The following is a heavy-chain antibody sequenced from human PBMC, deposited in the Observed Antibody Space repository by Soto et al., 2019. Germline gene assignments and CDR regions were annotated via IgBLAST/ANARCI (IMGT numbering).Heavy chain of an antibody. CDR3: ARGDSTDCSNGVCSFFYYYGMDV. D-gene: IGHD2-8*01. J-gene: IGHJ6*02. Sequence: ASVKVSCKASGYSFTDYHIHWVRQAPGQGLEWLGRINPKSGGTSTAQKFQGWVTMTTDTSISTASMELTRLTSDDTAIYYCARGDSTDCSNGVCSFFYYYGMDVWGQGTTVTVSS. CDR2: INPKSGGT. CDR1: GYSFTDYH. V-gene: IGHV1-2*04.